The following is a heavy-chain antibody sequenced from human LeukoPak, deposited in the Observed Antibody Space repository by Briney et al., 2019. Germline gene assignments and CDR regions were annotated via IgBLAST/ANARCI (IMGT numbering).Heavy chain of an antibody. V-gene: IGHV3-48*01. CDR2: ISSSSSTI. CDR1: GFTFSSYS. J-gene: IGHJ6*03. CDR3: ARDPKGWLLSWHYMDV. D-gene: IGHD3-3*01. Sequence: PGGSLRLSCAASGFTFSSYSMNWVRQAPGKGLEWVSYISSSSSTIYYADSVKGRFTISRDNAKNSLYLQMNSLRAEDTAVYYCARDPKGWLLSWHYMDVWGKGTTVTVSS.